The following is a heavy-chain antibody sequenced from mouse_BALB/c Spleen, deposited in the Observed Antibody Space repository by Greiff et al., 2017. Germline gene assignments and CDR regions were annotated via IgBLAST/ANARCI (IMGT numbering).Heavy chain of an antibody. D-gene: IGHD1-1*01. J-gene: IGHJ4*01. Sequence: EVMLVESGGGLVKPGGSLKLSCAASGFTFSDYYMYWVRQTPEKRLEWVATISDGGSYTYYPDSVKGRFTISRDNAKNNLYLQMSSLKSEDTAMYYCARGPLPTVVADYAMDYWGQGTSVTVSS. V-gene: IGHV5-4*02. CDR2: ISDGGSYT. CDR3: ARGPLPTVVADYAMDY. CDR1: GFTFSDYY.